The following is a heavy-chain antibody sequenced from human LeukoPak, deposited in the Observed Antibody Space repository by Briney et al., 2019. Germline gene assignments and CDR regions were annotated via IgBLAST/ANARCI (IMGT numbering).Heavy chain of an antibody. J-gene: IGHJ3*02. CDR1: GFTFDDYA. V-gene: IGHV3-9*03. CDR3: AKDWSYGAHAFDI. Sequence: GRSLRLSCAASGFTFDDYAMHWVRQAPGKGLEWVSGISWNSGSIDYADSVKGRFTISRDNAKNSLYLHMNSLRAEDMALYYCAKDWSYGAHAFDILRQATMVTVCS. CDR2: ISWNSGSI. D-gene: IGHD4-17*01.